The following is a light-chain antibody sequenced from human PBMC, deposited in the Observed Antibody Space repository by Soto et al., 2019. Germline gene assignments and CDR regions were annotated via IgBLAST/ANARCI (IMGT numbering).Light chain of an antibody. CDR2: DAS. J-gene: IGKJ4*01. Sequence: EIVMTQSPATLSVSPGERATLSCRASQSIGSTLAWYQQKPGQTPRLLIYDASSRATGIPDRFSGGGSGTDFTLTISRLEPEDFAVYYCQQYGSSPKAFGGGTKVDIK. V-gene: IGKV3-20*01. CDR3: QQYGSSPKA. CDR1: QSIGST.